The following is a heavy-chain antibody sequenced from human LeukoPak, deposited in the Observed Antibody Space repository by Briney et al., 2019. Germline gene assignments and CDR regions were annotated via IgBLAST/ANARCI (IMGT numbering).Heavy chain of an antibody. J-gene: IGHJ6*03. V-gene: IGHV3-7*01. Sequence: GESLRLSCAASGFTFTTYWMSWVRQAPGKGLEWVANIKQDGTEKYYVDSVKGRFTISRDNAKNSLYLQMNSLRAEDTAVYYCAKTESVDYYGSAHHYYYYMDVWGKGTTVTISS. CDR2: IKQDGTEK. CDR3: AKTESVDYYGSAHHYYYYMDV. CDR1: GFTFTTYW. D-gene: IGHD3-10*01.